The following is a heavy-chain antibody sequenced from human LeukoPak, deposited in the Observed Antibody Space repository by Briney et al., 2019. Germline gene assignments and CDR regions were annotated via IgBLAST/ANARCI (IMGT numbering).Heavy chain of an antibody. CDR2: ISAYNGNT. CDR3: ARGRYYDSSGYYPLGY. V-gene: IGHV1-18*01. Sequence: ASVKVPCKASGYTFTSYGISWVRQAPGQGLEWMGWISAYNGNTNYAQKLQGRVTMTTDTSTSTAYMELRSLRSDDTAVYYCARGRYYDSSGYYPLGYWGQGTLVTVSS. D-gene: IGHD3-22*01. J-gene: IGHJ4*02. CDR1: GYTFTSYG.